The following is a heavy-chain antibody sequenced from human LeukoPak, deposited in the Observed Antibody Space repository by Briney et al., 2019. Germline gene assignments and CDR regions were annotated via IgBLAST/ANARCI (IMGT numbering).Heavy chain of an antibody. D-gene: IGHD1-26*01. V-gene: IGHV3-21*01. J-gene: IGHJ4*02. CDR1: GFTFSIFS. CDR2: ISGSSNYI. Sequence: GGSLRLSCAASGFTFSIFSMNWVRQAPGKGLEWVSSISGSSNYIYYADSLRGRFTISRDNAKNSLYLQMNSLRAEDTAVYYCAGDRGWEVPNAYWGQGTLVTVSS. CDR3: AGDRGWEVPNAY.